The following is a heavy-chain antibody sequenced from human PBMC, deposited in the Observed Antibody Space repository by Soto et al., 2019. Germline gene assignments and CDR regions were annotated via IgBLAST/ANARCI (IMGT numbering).Heavy chain of an antibody. J-gene: IGHJ6*02. D-gene: IGHD4-4*01. Sequence: QEQLVESGGGVVQPGRSLRLSCAASGFTFSIYGIHWVRQAPGKGLEWVAVVWYDGSNKYYADSVKGRFTVSRDNSKNTLYLQMNSLRAEDTAVYYCAREVLGAYSNHNGMDVWGQGTTVTVSS. CDR2: VWYDGSNK. CDR3: AREVLGAYSNHNGMDV. CDR1: GFTFSIYG. V-gene: IGHV3-33*01.